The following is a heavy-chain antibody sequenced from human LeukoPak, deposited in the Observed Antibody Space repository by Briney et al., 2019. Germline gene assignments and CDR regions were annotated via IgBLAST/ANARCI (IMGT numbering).Heavy chain of an antibody. Sequence: SETLSLTCAVYGGSFSGYYWSWIRQPPGKGLEWIGEINHSGSTNYNPSLKSRVTISVDTSKNQFSLKLSSVTAADTAVYYCARAYNGIAVAGYYYYMDVWGKGTTVTVSS. CDR1: GGSFSGYY. CDR3: ARAYNGIAVAGYYYYMDV. V-gene: IGHV4-34*01. J-gene: IGHJ6*03. D-gene: IGHD6-19*01. CDR2: INHSGST.